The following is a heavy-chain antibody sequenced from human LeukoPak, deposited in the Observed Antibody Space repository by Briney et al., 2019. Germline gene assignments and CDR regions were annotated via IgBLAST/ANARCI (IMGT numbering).Heavy chain of an antibody. Sequence: PGGSLRLSCAASGFTFSSYAMSWVRQAPGKGLEWVSSISGGGDSTYYADSVKGRFTISRDDSKNTLYLQMNFLKSEDTAVYYCARWGGTRQYYFDYWGQGTLVTVSS. J-gene: IGHJ4*02. V-gene: IGHV3-23*01. CDR1: GFTFSSYA. D-gene: IGHD1-1*01. CDR3: ARWGGTRQYYFDY. CDR2: ISGGGDST.